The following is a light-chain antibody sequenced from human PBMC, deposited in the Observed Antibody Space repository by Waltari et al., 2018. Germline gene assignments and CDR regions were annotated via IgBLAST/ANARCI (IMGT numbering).Light chain of an antibody. J-gene: IGLJ2*01. V-gene: IGLV2-11*01. CDR2: AVS. CDR3: SSYAGSNTHVL. Sequence: SALTQPRSVSGSPGQSVTISCTGTSSDVGTYNYVSWYRHFPGKAPILLISAVSSRPSAVPARFSGSKSGNTASLTISWLQTDDEADYYCSSYAGSNTHVLFGGGTKLTVL. CDR1: SSDVGTYNY.